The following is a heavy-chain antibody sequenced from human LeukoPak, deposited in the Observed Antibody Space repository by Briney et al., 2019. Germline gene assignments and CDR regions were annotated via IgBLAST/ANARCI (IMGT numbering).Heavy chain of an antibody. Sequence: SETLSLTCAVSGGSISSYYWSWIRQPAGKGLEWIGRIYTSGSTNYNPSLKSRVTMSVDTSKNQFSLKLSSVTAADTTVYYCARDYCSGGSCYLSPDAFDIWGQGTMVTVSS. CDR1: GGSISSYY. CDR2: IYTSGST. D-gene: IGHD2-15*01. CDR3: ARDYCSGGSCYLSPDAFDI. J-gene: IGHJ3*02. V-gene: IGHV4-4*07.